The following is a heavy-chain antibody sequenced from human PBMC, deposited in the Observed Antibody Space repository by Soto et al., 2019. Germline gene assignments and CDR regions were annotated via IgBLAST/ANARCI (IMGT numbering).Heavy chain of an antibody. CDR3: ARDIGYGVRLVDC. V-gene: IGHV3-33*01. Sequence: QVQLVESGGGVVQPGRSLRLSCAASGFIFSTYGMHWVRQAPGKGLEWVAVIWYDGTKTYYADSVKGRFTISRDNSKNTLYLQMNSLRAEDTAVYYCARDIGYGVRLVDCWGQGTLVTVSS. CDR1: GFIFSTYG. J-gene: IGHJ4*02. D-gene: IGHD4-17*01. CDR2: IWYDGTKT.